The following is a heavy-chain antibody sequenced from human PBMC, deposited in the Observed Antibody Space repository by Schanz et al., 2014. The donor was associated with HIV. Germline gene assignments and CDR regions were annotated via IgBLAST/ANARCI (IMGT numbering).Heavy chain of an antibody. J-gene: IGHJ4*02. CDR3: AKSLPIETATITYFDY. CDR1: GFTFSSYG. V-gene: IGHV3-30*18. CDR2: ISYDGSNK. D-gene: IGHD1-20*01. Sequence: QVQLVESGGGVVQPGRSLRLSCAASGFTFSSYGMHWVRQAPGKGLEWVAVISYDGSNKYYADSVKGRFTISRDNGKNSLYLHMNNLRAEDTAVYYCAKSLPIETATITYFDYWGQGTLVTVSS.